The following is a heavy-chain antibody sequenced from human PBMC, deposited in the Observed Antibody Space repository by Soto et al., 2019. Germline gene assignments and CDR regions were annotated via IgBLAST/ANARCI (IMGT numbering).Heavy chain of an antibody. Sequence: QVQLVESGGGVVQPGRSLRLSCAASRFTFSRYAMHWVRQAPGKGLEWVAVISYDGRQKHYVDSVKGRFTISRDESDNTLYLQMSSLRPEDTAVYYCAKDGYFDTYYCDHWGQGTLVTVSS. D-gene: IGHD3-22*01. CDR1: RFTFSRYA. J-gene: IGHJ4*02. V-gene: IGHV3-30*04. CDR2: ISYDGRQK. CDR3: AKDGYFDTYYCDH.